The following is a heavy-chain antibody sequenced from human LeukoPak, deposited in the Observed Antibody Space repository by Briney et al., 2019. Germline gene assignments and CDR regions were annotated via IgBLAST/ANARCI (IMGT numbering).Heavy chain of an antibody. CDR2: TYYSGST. Sequence: SETLSLTCTVSGGSISSYYWSWVRQPPGKGLEWIGYTYYSGSTNYNPSLKSRVTISVDTSKNQFSLKLSSVTAADTAVYYCARYSETGNYYFDYWGQGTLVSVST. D-gene: IGHD1-7*01. J-gene: IGHJ4*02. CDR3: ARYSETGNYYFDY. V-gene: IGHV4-59*01. CDR1: GGSISSYY.